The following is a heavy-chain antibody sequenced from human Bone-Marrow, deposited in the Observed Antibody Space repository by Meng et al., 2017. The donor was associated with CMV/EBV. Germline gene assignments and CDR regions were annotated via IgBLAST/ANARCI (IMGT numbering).Heavy chain of an antibody. CDR2: IKSKPNGETI. V-gene: IGHV3-15*01. CDR1: GFTFSSYD. CDR3: TTGWYFDY. Sequence: GESLKISCAASGFTFSSYDMHWVRQAPGKGLEWVGRIKSKPNGETIDYAAPVKGRLIISRDDSKNTAFLQMNSLKTEDTAIYYCTTGWYFDYWGQGTLVTVSS. J-gene: IGHJ4*02.